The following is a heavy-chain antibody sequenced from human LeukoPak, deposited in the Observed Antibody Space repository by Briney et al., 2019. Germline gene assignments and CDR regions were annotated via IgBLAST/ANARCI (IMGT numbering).Heavy chain of an antibody. CDR3: TRSFGGSGDY. V-gene: IGHV3-74*01. CDR2: INTDGSVT. J-gene: IGHJ4*02. D-gene: IGHD4-23*01. Sequence: GGYLRLSCAVSGFTFIDYWMHWVRQASGKGLVWISRINTDGSVTDYADSVKGRFTISRDNAKNTLYLQMNSLITEDTALYYCTRSFGGSGDYWGQGTLVTVSS. CDR1: GFTFIDYW.